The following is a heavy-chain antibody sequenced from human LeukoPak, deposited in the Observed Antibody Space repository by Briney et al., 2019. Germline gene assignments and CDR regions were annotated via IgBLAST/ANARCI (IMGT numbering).Heavy chain of an antibody. CDR3: ARVAAAGTAPDY. Sequence: SETLSLTCTVSGGSISSYYWSWIRQPAGKGLEWIGRIYTSGSTNYNPSLKSRVTISVDKPKNQFSLKLSSVTAADTAVYYCARVAAAGTAPDYWGQGTLVTVSS. J-gene: IGHJ4*02. CDR2: IYTSGST. D-gene: IGHD6-13*01. V-gene: IGHV4-4*07. CDR1: GGSISSYY.